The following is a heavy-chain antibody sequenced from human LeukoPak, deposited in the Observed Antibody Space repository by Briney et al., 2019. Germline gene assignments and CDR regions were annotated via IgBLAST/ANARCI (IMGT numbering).Heavy chain of an antibody. CDR3: ARTDSHDAFDI. V-gene: IGHV3-30*03. CDR2: ISDDGSNK. D-gene: IGHD2-15*01. CDR1: GFTFSSYG. Sequence: PGGSLRLSCRASGFTFSSYGMHWVRQAPGKGLEWVALISDDGSNKYYADSVKGRFTISRDNAKNSLYLQMNSLRAEDTAVYYCARTDSHDAFDIWGQGTMVTVSS. J-gene: IGHJ3*02.